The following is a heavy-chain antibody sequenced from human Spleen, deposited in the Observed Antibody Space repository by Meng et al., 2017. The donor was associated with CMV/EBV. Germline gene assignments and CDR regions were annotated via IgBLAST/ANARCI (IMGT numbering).Heavy chain of an antibody. CDR2: INPDSDYI. Sequence: GGSLRLSCAASGFTFKTFTMSWVRQAPGKGLEWVSSINPDSDYIYSADSLKGRFTISRDNAKNSVYLRMSGLRVEDTAVYYCARDPLLSGRYGMDVWGQGTTVTVSS. J-gene: IGHJ6*02. CDR1: GFTFKTFT. CDR3: ARDPLLSGRYGMDV. D-gene: IGHD6-19*01. V-gene: IGHV3-21*06.